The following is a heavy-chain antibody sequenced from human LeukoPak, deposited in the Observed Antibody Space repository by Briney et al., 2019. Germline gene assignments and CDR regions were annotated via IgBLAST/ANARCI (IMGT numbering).Heavy chain of an antibody. CDR2: IFSGGGT. CDR3: ARRHLTSGSIDY. V-gene: IGHV3-53*01. CDR1: GFTVSSNY. J-gene: IGHJ4*02. Sequence: GGSLRLSCAASGFTVSSNYMNWVRQAPGKGLEWVSNIFSGGGTHYADSVKGRFTISRDNSKNTVYLQMNSLRAEDAAMYYCARRHLTSGSIDYWGQGTLVTVSS.